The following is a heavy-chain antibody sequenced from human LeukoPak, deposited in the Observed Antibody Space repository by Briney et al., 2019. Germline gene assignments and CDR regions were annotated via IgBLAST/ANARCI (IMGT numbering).Heavy chain of an antibody. CDR2: IYTSGST. Sequence: SETLSLTCTVSGGSISSYYWSWIRQPAGKGLEWIGRIYTSGSTNYNPSLKSRVTMSVDTSKNQFSLKLSSVTAADTAVYYCARNRVYCSSTSCPDAFDIWGQGTMVTVSS. V-gene: IGHV4-4*07. D-gene: IGHD2-2*01. CDR3: ARNRVYCSSTSCPDAFDI. CDR1: GGSISSYY. J-gene: IGHJ3*02.